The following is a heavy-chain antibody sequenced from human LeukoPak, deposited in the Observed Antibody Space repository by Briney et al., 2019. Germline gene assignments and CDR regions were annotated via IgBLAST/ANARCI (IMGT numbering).Heavy chain of an antibody. CDR1: GYTFTSYY. J-gene: IGHJ5*02. Sequence: GASVKVSCKASGYTFTSYYMHRVRQAPGQGLEWMGIINPSGGSTSYAQKFQGRVTMTRDTSTSTVYMELSSLRSEDTAVYYCARAGITIFGVENNWFDPWGQGTLVTVSS. D-gene: IGHD3-3*01. CDR2: INPSGGST. V-gene: IGHV1-46*01. CDR3: ARAGITIFGVENNWFDP.